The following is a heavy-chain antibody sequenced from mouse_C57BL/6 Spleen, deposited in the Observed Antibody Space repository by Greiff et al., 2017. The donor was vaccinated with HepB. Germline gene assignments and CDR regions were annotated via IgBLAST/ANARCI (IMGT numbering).Heavy chain of an antibody. CDR3: ASADGSSYGYFDV. D-gene: IGHD1-1*01. CDR1: GYTFTSYW. V-gene: IGHV1-61*01. J-gene: IGHJ1*03. Sequence: QVQLQQPGAELVRPGSSVKLSCKASGYTFTSYWMDWVKQRPGQGLEWIGNIYPSDSETHYNQKFKDKATLTVDKSYSTAYMQLSILTSEDSAVYYCASADGSSYGYFDVWGTGTTVTVSS. CDR2: IYPSDSET.